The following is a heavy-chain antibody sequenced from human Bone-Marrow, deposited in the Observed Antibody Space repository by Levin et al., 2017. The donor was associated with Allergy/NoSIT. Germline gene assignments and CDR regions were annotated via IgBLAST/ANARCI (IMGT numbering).Heavy chain of an antibody. CDR3: TRGVGTHRRFDP. V-gene: IGHV1-8*01. D-gene: IGHD1-1*01. CDR1: GYTFSSYD. Sequence: ASVKVSCKASGYTFSSYDINWVRQATGQGLEWMGWMNPKSGNTGFAQKFKGRVPMTRNISTNTAYMELSSLRSDDTAVYYCTRGVGTHRRFDPWGQGTLVTISS. CDR2: MNPKSGNT. J-gene: IGHJ5*02.